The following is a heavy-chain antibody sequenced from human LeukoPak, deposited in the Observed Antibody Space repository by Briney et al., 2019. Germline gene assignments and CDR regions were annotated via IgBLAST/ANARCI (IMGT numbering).Heavy chain of an antibody. Sequence: GGSLRLSCAASGFTFSSYEMNWVRQAPGKGLEWVSYISVSGSTIYYADSVKGRFTISRDNAKNPLYLQMNSLRAEDTAIYYCARDRGGYDFDYWGQGTLVTVSS. CDR2: ISVSGSTI. J-gene: IGHJ4*02. CDR3: ARDRGGYDFDY. CDR1: GFTFSSYE. V-gene: IGHV3-48*03. D-gene: IGHD5-12*01.